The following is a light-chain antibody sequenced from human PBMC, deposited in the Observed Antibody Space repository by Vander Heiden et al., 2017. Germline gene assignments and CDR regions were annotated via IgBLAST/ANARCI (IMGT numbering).Light chain of an antibody. CDR1: SSHIRSNP. CDR2: SDY. J-gene: IGLJ2*01. CDR3: ATWDDSRNGVV. Sequence: QSVLHQPPSASWPPGQVVTTSCSGSSSHIRSNPVSWYQQPPGTAPKLLIYSDYHRSSAPPDPVSASKCATTASLPTSALPSEDEAEYYCATWDDSRNGVVFGGGTKLTVL. V-gene: IGLV1-44*01.